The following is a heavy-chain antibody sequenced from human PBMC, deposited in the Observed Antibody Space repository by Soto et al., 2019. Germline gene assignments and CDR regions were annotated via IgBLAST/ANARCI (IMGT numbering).Heavy chain of an antibody. D-gene: IGHD2-21*01. CDR2: ISSSSSYI. V-gene: IGHV3-21*01. J-gene: IGHJ6*02. CDR3: ARVDSGDYYYGMDV. CDR1: GFTFSSYS. Sequence: GGSLRLSCAAPGFTFSSYSMNWVRQAPGKGLEWVSSISSSSSYIYYADSVKGRFTISRDNAKNSLYLQMNSLRAEDTAVYYCARVDSGDYYYGMDVWGQGTTVTVSS.